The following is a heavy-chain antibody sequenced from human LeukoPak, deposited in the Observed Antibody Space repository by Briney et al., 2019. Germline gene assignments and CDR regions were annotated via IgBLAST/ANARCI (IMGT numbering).Heavy chain of an antibody. CDR3: AEGHRVFYDSSGYPFDY. Sequence: ASVKVSCKASGYTFTSYGISWVRQAPGQGLEWMGWISAYNGNTNYAQKLQGRVTMTTDTSTSTAYMELRSLRSDDTAVYYCAEGHRVFYDSSGYPFDYWGQGNLVNVSS. V-gene: IGHV1-18*01. D-gene: IGHD3-22*01. CDR1: GYTFTSYG. CDR2: ISAYNGNT. J-gene: IGHJ4*02.